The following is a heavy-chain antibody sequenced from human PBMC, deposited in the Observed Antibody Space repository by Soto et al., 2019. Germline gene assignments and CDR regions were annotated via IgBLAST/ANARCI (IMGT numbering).Heavy chain of an antibody. CDR1: GFTLSGSR. V-gene: IGHV3-73*01. Sequence: LRLSCAGSGFTLSGSRIHWVRQASGKGLEWVGRIRSKADSYATAYAASVKGRFTISRDDSKNTAYLQMNSLKTEDTAVYYCTSQYCGGDCSRVDPWGQGTLVTVSS. CDR3: TSQYCGGDCSRVDP. D-gene: IGHD2-21*02. CDR2: IRSKADSYAT. J-gene: IGHJ5*02.